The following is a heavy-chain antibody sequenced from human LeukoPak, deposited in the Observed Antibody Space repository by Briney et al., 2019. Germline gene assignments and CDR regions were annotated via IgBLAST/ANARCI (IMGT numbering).Heavy chain of an antibody. V-gene: IGHV4-28*05. CDR1: GYSISSSNW. Sequence: PSETLSLTCAVSGYSISSSNWWGWIRQPPGKGLEWIGYIYYSGSIYYNPSLKSRVTMSVDTSKNQFSLKLSSVTAVDTAVYYCASFAYSSGWYRGYFDYWGQGTLVTVSS. CDR2: IYYSGSI. D-gene: IGHD6-19*01. J-gene: IGHJ4*02. CDR3: ASFAYSSGWYRGYFDY.